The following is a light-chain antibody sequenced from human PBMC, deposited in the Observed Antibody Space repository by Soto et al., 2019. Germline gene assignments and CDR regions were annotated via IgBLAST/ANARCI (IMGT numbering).Light chain of an antibody. CDR3: SSYTSSTTPYV. CDR2: DVS. CDR1: SSDVGGYNY. V-gene: IGLV2-14*03. J-gene: IGLJ1*01. Sequence: QSALTQPASVSGSPGQSITISCTGTSSDVGGYNYVSWYQRHPGKAPKLMIFDVSNRPSGVSNRFSGSKSANTASLTISGLQAKDEADYFCSSYTSSTTPYVFGTGTKLTVL.